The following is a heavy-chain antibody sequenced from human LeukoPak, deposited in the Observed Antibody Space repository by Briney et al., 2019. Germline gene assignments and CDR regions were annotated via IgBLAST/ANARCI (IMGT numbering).Heavy chain of an antibody. J-gene: IGHJ4*02. CDR1: GFTFSTYS. CDR3: ARENHGSFDY. CDR2: VSHTSTYI. V-gene: IGHV3-21*01. Sequence: GGSLRLSCAASGFTFSTYSMNWVRQAAGKGLEWVSSVSHTSTYIYYADSLKGRFAISRDNAKNSLYLQMNSLRAEDTAVYYCARENHGSFDYWGQGTLVAVSS. D-gene: IGHD3-10*01.